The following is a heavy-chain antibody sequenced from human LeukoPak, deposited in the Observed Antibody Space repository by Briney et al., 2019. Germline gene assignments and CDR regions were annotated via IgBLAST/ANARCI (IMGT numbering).Heavy chain of an antibody. CDR3: AAGDSSGYLDY. V-gene: IGHV3-30*01. CDR1: GFTFSSYA. J-gene: IGHJ4*02. Sequence: GRSLRLSCAASGFTFSSYAMHWVRQAPGKGLEWVAVISYDGSNKYYADSVKGRFTISRDNSKNTLYLQMNSLRAEDTAAYYCAAGDSSGYLDYWGQGTLVTVSS. D-gene: IGHD3-22*01. CDR2: ISYDGSNK.